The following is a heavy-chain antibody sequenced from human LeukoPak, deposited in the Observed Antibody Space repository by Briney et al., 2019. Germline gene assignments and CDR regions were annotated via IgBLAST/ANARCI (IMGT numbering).Heavy chain of an antibody. CDR3: ARDVHHSFDY. Sequence: ASVKVSCKASGYTFTTYGISGGRQAPGQGLEWMGWISANSGNTNYAQKFQGRVTMTRDTSTGTAYMELRSLRSDDTAVYYCARDVHHSFDYWGQGTLVTVSS. CDR2: ISANSGNT. V-gene: IGHV1-18*01. D-gene: IGHD3-10*02. CDR1: GYTFTTYG. J-gene: IGHJ4*02.